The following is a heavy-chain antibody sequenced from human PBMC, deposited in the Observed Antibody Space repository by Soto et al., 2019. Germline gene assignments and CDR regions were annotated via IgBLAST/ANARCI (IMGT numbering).Heavy chain of an antibody. J-gene: IGHJ4*02. CDR2: IKSKSDGETT. V-gene: IGHV3-15*01. CDR3: TTQGGGDDIYFDY. CDR1: GFSFSDAW. Sequence: EVQLVESGGGLVQPGGSLRLSCAASGFSFSDAWMIWVRQAPGKGLQWVGRIKSKSDGETTDYAAPVKGRFAISRDDSKKTVYLRMNSLKTEDTATYFCTTQGGGDDIYFDYRGQGTLVAVSS. D-gene: IGHD3-16*01.